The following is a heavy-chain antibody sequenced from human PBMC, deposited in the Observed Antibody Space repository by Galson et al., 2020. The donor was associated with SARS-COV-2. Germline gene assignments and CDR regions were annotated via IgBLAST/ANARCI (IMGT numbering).Heavy chain of an antibody. J-gene: IGHJ4*02. Sequence: SQASETLSLPCGVYGESFSGYYWSWIRQSPGKGLEWIGEVNHRGRANYNPSPKSPVTMSVDTSKNQISLKLASVTAADTAVYFCAGDTGLGSGTPAGMDYWGQGTQVIVSS. CDR3: AGDTGLGSGTPAGMDY. V-gene: IGHV4-34*01. CDR1: GESFSGYY. CDR2: VNHRGRA. D-gene: IGHD3-10*01.